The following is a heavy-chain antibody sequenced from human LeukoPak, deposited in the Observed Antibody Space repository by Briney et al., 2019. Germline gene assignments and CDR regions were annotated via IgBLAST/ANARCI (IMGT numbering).Heavy chain of an antibody. CDR3: ARDAAPLLWFGEPTPGGMDV. V-gene: IGHV3-7*01. CDR2: IKQDGSEK. J-gene: IGHJ6*02. CDR1: GFTFSNAW. D-gene: IGHD3-10*01. Sequence: GGSLRLSCAASGFTFSNAWMSWVRQAPGKGLEWVANIKQDGSEKYYVDSVKGRFTISRDNAKNSLYLQMNSLRAEDTAVYYCARDAAPLLWFGEPTPGGMDVWGQGTTVTVSS.